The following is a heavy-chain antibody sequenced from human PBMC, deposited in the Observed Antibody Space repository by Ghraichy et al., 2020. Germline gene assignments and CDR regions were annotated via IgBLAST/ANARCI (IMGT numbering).Heavy chain of an antibody. CDR1: GDSVSSNSAA. CDR2: TYYRSKWYN. D-gene: IGHD6-19*01. CDR3: ARELVVAGSFWLDY. Sequence: SQTLSLTCAISGDSVSSNSAACNWIRQSPSRGLEWLGRTYYRSKWYNDYAVSVKSRITINPDTSKNQFSLQLNSVTPEDTAVYYCARELVVAGSFWLDYWGQGTLVTVSS. J-gene: IGHJ4*02. V-gene: IGHV6-1*01.